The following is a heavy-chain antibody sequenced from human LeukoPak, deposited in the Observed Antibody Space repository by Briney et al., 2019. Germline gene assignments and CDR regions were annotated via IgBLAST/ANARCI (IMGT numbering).Heavy chain of an antibody. CDR2: IYHSGST. CDR1: GGSIGSGGYS. V-gene: IGHV4-30-2*01. J-gene: IGHJ5*02. D-gene: IGHD2-2*01. Sequence: PSQTLSLTCAVSGGSIGSGGYSWSWIRQPPGKGLEWIGYIYHSGSTYYNPSLKSRVTISVDRSKNQFSLKLSSVTAADTAVYYCARDESGCSSTSCYNWFDPWGQGTLVTASS. CDR3: ARDESGCSSTSCYNWFDP.